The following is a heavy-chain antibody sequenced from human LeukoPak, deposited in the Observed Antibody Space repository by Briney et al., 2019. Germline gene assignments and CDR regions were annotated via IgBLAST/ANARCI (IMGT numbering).Heavy chain of an antibody. J-gene: IGHJ4*02. V-gene: IGHV3-21*01. CDR2: ISSGSSYI. D-gene: IGHD5-12*01. CDR3: ARDSGGYVPLEFDY. CDR1: GFTFSSYS. Sequence: GGSLRLSCAASGFTFSSYSMNWVRQAPGKGLEWVSSISSGSSYIYYADSVKGRFTISIDNAKNSLYLQMNSLRGEDSAVYYCARDSGGYVPLEFDYWGQGTLVIVSS.